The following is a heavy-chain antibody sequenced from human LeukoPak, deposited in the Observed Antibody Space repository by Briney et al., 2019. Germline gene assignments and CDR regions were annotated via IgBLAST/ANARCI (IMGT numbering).Heavy chain of an antibody. D-gene: IGHD5-18*01. CDR2: INHSGGT. V-gene: IGHV4-34*01. Sequence: PSETLSLTCAVYGGSFSGYYWSWIRQPPGKGLEWIGEINHSGGTNYNPSLKSRVTISVDTSKNQFSLKLSSVTAADTAVYYCARVTAMGCFDYWGQGTLVTVSS. J-gene: IGHJ4*02. CDR3: ARVTAMGCFDY. CDR1: GGSFSGYY.